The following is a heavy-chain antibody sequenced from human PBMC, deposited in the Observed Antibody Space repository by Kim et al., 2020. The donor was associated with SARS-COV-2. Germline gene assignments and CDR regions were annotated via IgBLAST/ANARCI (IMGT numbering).Heavy chain of an antibody. CDR2: ISWNSGSI. Sequence: GGSLRLSCAASGFTFGDYAMHWVRQAPGKGLEWVSGISWNSGSIGYADSVKGRFTISRDNAKNSLYLQMNSLRAEDTALYYCAKANYYDSSGYHNWFDPWGQGTLVTVSS. CDR1: GFTFGDYA. CDR3: AKANYYDSSGYHNWFDP. J-gene: IGHJ5*02. V-gene: IGHV3-9*01. D-gene: IGHD3-22*01.